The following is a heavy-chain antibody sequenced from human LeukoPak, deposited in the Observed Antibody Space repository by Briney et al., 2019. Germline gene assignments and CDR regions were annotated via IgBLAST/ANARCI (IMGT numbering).Heavy chain of an antibody. CDR1: GGSISSGGYY. CDR2: IYQSGST. D-gene: IGHD3-22*01. J-gene: IGHJ5*02. Sequence: SETLSLTCTVSGGSISSGGYYWSWIRQPPGKGLEWIGYIYQSGSTYYNPSLKSRVTISVDRSKNQFSLKLSSVTAADTAVYYCARAHGVSGYYYVKVSGWFDPWGQGTLVTVSS. V-gene: IGHV4-30-2*01. CDR3: ARAHGVSGYYYVKVSGWFDP.